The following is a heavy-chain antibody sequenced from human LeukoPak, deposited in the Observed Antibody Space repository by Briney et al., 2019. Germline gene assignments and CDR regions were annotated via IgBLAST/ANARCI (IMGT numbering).Heavy chain of an antibody. J-gene: IGHJ4*02. CDR1: GFTFSSYA. CDR3: ARDSTYDSSGYYYS. CDR2: ISYDESNK. V-gene: IGHV3-30*04. Sequence: GGSLRLSCAASGFTFSSYAMHWVRQAPGKGLEWVAVISYDESNKYYADSVKGRFTISRDNSKNTLYLQMNSLRAEDTAVYYCARDSTYDSSGYYYSWGQGTLVTVSS. D-gene: IGHD3-22*01.